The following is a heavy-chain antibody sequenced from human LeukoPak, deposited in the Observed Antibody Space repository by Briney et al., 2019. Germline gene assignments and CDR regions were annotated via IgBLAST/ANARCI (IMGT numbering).Heavy chain of an antibody. D-gene: IGHD5-12*01. CDR2: MYYSGST. CDR1: GGSISSGGFY. J-gene: IGHJ6*02. CDR3: ARTGVATSRYYYYAMDV. V-gene: IGHV4-39*01. Sequence: SETLSLTCTVSGGSISSGGFYWNWIRQPPGKGLEWIGNMYYSGSTYYNPSLKSRLTISVDTSKNQFSLKLSSVTAADTAVYYCARTGVATSRYYYYAMDVWGQGTTVTVSS.